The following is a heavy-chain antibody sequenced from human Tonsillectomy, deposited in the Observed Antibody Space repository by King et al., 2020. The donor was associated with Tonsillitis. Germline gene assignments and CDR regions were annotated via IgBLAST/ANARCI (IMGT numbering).Heavy chain of an antibody. CDR3: AKVFPAACCGCDCYRPVFQH. V-gene: IGHV3-23*01. Sequence: VQLLESGGGLAQPGGSLRLSCAASGLTFSSYAMSWVRQAPGKGLEWVSAISGGGGSTYYADPVKGWFTISGDNSKNALYLQMNSLRAEDTAVYYWAKVFPAACCGCDCYRPVFQHWGQGTLVTVAS. J-gene: IGHJ1*01. CDR2: ISGGGGST. D-gene: IGHD2-21*01. CDR1: GLTFSSYA.